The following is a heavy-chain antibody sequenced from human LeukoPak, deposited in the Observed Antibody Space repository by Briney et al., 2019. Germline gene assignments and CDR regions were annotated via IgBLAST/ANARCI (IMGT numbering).Heavy chain of an antibody. CDR3: ARDLTDSGPSDY. D-gene: IGHD5-12*01. J-gene: IGHJ4*02. Sequence: ASVKVSCKASGYTFTNYVISWVRQAPGQGREWMGWINPNSGGTNYAQKFQGRVTMTRDTSISTAYMELSRLRSDDTAVYYCARDLTDSGPSDYWGQGTLVTVSS. V-gene: IGHV1-2*02. CDR2: INPNSGGT. CDR1: GYTFTNYV.